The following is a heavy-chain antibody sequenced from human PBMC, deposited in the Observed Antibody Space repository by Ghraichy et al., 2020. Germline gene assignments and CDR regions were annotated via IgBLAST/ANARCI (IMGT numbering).Heavy chain of an antibody. J-gene: IGHJ6*03. CDR1: SDYY. Sequence: SDYYWSWIRQPPGKGLEWIGEINHSGSTNYNPSLKSRVTISVDPSKNQFSLKLSSVTAADTAVYYCARGDVVVLPAAKIYYYYMDVWGKGTTVTVSS. CDR3: ARGDVVVLPAAKIYYYYMDV. D-gene: IGHD2-2*01. V-gene: IGHV4-34*01. CDR2: INHSGST.